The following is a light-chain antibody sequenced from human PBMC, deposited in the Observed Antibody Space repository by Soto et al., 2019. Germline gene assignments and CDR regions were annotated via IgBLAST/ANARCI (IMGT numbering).Light chain of an antibody. V-gene: IGKV1-27*01. CDR1: QGISNN. J-gene: IGKJ5*01. CDR3: QNYNSVLEIT. CDR2: GAS. Sequence: DIQMTQSPSSLSASVGDRVTITCRASQGISNNLAWYQQKPGKVPELLIYGASTLQSGVPSRFSGSGSGTDFTLTISSLQPEDVATYYCQNYNSVLEITFGQGTRLVMK.